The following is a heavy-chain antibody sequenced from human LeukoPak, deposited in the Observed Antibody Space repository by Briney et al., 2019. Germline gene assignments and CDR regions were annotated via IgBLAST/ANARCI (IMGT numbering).Heavy chain of an antibody. CDR1: GGSISRSGYY. J-gene: IGHJ6*02. V-gene: IGHV4-31*03. CDR3: ARDHSYYNGLTGYPAYDGLDV. D-gene: IGHD3-9*01. Sequence: SETLSLTCTVSGGSISRSGYYWTWIRQVPGKGLELIGHIYNSGITDYNPSLQIRVGISVDTSSNHFSLKLTSVTAADTAVYYCARDHSYYNGLTGYPAYDGLDVWGQGNTVTVSS. CDR2: IYNSGIT.